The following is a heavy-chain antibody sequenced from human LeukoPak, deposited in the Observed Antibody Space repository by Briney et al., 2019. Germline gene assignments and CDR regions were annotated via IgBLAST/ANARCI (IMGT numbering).Heavy chain of an antibody. CDR1: GFYFGGHA. CDR3: VRDDDRPDNGLDY. V-gene: IGHV3-48*04. D-gene: IGHD3-22*01. CDR2: ITYGSDTI. J-gene: IGHJ4*02. Sequence: GGSLRLSCVASGFYFGGHAMHWLRQAPGKGLEWVAYITYGSDTIFYADSVKGRFTVSRDNAKNSLYLQMDSLRAEDTAVYYCVRDDDRPDNGLDYWGQGTLVTVSS.